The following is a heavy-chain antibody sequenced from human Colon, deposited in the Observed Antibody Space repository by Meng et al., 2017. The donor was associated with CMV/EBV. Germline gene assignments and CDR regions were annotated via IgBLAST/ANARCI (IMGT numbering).Heavy chain of an antibody. D-gene: IGHD6-13*01. CDR1: GYSFSSYW. Sequence: GESLKISCKGSGYSFSSYWIGWVRQMPGKGLEWMGIIYPGDSDTRYSPSIQGQLTMSVDKSISTAYLQRSSLKASDTAMYFCARLIATTGNYFDYWGQGALVTVSS. CDR3: ARLIATTGNYFDY. V-gene: IGHV5-51*01. CDR2: IYPGDSDT. J-gene: IGHJ4*02.